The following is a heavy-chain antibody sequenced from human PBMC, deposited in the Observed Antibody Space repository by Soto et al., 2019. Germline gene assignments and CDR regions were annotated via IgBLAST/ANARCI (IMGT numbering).Heavy chain of an antibody. J-gene: IGHJ4*02. CDR3: ASLHCSGGSCGRDY. CDR2: IYYSGST. V-gene: IGHV4-31*03. CDR1: GGSISSGGYY. D-gene: IGHD2-15*01. Sequence: QVQLQESGPGLVKPSQTLSLTCTVSGGSISSGGYYWSWIRQHTGTGLEWIGYIYYSGSTYYNTSLKSRVTISVDTSKNQFSLKLSSVTAADTAVYYCASLHCSGGSCGRDYWGQGTLVTVSS.